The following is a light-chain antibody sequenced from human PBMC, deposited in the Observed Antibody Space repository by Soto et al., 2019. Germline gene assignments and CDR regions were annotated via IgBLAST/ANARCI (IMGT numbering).Light chain of an antibody. CDR1: QSVSSY. CDR3: QQRSNWPPT. Sequence: EIVLTQSPATLSLSPWERATLSCRASQSVSSYLAWYQQKPGQAPRLLIYDASNRATGIPARFSGSGSGTDFTLTISSLEPEDFAAYYCQQRSNWPPTFGGGTKVDIK. CDR2: DAS. V-gene: IGKV3-11*01. J-gene: IGKJ4*01.